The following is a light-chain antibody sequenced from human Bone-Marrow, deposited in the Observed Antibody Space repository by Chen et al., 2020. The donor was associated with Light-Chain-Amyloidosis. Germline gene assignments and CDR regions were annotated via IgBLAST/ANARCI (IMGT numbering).Light chain of an antibody. CDR2: DDS. CDR1: NIGSTS. CDR3: QVWDRSSDRPV. J-gene: IGLJ3*02. Sequence: SYVLTHPSSVSVAPGQTATMACGGNNIGSTSVHWYQQTPGQAPVLVVYDDSDRPSGIPERLSGSNSGNTATLTISRVEAGDEADYYCQVWDRSSDRPVFGGGTKLTVL. V-gene: IGLV3-21*02.